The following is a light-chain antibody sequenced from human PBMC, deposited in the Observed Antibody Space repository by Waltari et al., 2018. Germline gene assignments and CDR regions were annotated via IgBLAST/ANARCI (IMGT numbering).Light chain of an antibody. V-gene: IGKV3-15*01. CDR2: GAS. CDR3: QQYHDWPPVT. Sequence: TMMPPSPAPLSLSPGERVPLSCRASQSVYSNLAWYQQKPGQAPRLLIYGASTRATGIPVRFSGSGSGTEFTLTISSLQSEDFAIYFCQQYHDWPPVTFGGGTKVEIK. J-gene: IGKJ4*01. CDR1: QSVYSN.